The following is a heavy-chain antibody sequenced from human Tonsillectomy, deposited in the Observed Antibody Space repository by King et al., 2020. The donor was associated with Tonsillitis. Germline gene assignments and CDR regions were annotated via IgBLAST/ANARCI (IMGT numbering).Heavy chain of an antibody. Sequence: QLQESGPGLVKPSETLSLTCTVSGGSIRSYYWSWIRQPPGKGLEWIGYIYYSGNTNYNPSPKSRVTISVDTSKNQFSLKLTSVTAADTAVYYCARHIGASRAFDIWGQGTMVSVSS. CDR2: IYYSGNT. V-gene: IGHV4-59*01. J-gene: IGHJ3*02. D-gene: IGHD3-3*01. CDR3: ARHIGASRAFDI. CDR1: GGSIRSYY.